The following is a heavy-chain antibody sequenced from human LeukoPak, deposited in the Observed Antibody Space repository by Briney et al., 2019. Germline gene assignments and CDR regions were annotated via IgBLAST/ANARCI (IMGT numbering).Heavy chain of an antibody. D-gene: IGHD4-17*01. V-gene: IGHV3-74*01. CDR2: ISTDGSIT. CDR1: GFSFSSYF. J-gene: IGHJ1*01. CDR3: VDYGEH. Sequence: GGSLRLSCATSGFSFSSYFMHWVRQAPGKGLAWVSRISTDGSITTYADSVKGRFTISRDNSKNTLYLQMNSLRTEDTAVYYCVDYGEHWGQGILVTVSS.